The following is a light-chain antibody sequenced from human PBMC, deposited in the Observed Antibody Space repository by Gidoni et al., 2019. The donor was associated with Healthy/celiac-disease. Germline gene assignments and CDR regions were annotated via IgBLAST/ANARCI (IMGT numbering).Light chain of an antibody. V-gene: IGKV3-20*01. Sequence: EIVLTQSPGTLSLSPGERANLSCRASQSVSSYVAWYQQKPGQAPRLLIYAASNRATGIPYRFSGSGSGTDFTLTISRLEPEDFAVYYCQQYLSFWTFGQGTKVEIK. CDR2: AAS. CDR1: QSVSSY. J-gene: IGKJ1*01. CDR3: QQYLSFWT.